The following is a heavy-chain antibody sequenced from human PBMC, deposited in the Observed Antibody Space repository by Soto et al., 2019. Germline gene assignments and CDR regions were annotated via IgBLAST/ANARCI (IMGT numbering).Heavy chain of an antibody. Sequence: SETLSLTCAVSGGSISSGGYSWSWIRQHPGKGLEWIGYIYYSGSTYYNPSLKSRVTISVDTSKNQFSLKLSSVTAADTAVYYCASNRATYYYDSSGYYPFDYWGQGTLVTVSS. CDR3: ASNRATYYYDSSGYYPFDY. D-gene: IGHD3-22*01. V-gene: IGHV4-31*11. J-gene: IGHJ4*02. CDR1: GGSISSGGYS. CDR2: IYYSGST.